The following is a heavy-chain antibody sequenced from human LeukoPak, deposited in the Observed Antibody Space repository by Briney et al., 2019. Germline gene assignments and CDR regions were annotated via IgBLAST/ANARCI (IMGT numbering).Heavy chain of an antibody. CDR1: GYSISSGYY. V-gene: IGHV4-38-2*02. CDR3: ARYTPLGVGASGIRDY. Sequence: PSESLSLTCTVSGYSISSGYYWGWIRQPPRKGLEWIGSIYHSGSTYYNPSLKSRVTISVDTSKNQFSLKLSSVTAADTAVYYCARYTPLGVGASGIRDYWGQGTLVTVSS. CDR2: IYHSGST. J-gene: IGHJ4*02. D-gene: IGHD1-26*01.